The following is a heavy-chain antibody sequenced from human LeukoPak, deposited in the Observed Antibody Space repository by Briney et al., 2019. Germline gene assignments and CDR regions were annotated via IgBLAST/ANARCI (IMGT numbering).Heavy chain of an antibody. CDR2: IYHSGST. CDR1: GGSLSPYY. Sequence: PSETLSLTCTVSGGSLSPYYWSWIRQPPGKGLEWIGHIYHSGSTNYNPSLKSRLTISVDTTKNQLSLRLSSVTAADTAVYYCARHLAPSSGYLTLDYWGQGTLVTVSS. V-gene: IGHV4-59*08. J-gene: IGHJ4*02. CDR3: ARHLAPSSGYLTLDY. D-gene: IGHD3-22*01.